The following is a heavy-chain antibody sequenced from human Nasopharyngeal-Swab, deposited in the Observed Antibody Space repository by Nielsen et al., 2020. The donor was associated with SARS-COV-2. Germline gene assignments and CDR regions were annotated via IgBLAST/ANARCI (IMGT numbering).Heavy chain of an antibody. V-gene: IGHV4-34*01. Sequence: WIRPPPGKGLEWIGQINPTGETNYNPSLGSRVSISPDSSRRQLSLKLSSVTPADTAVYFCARGRDGATSYSNYHMDVWGKGSAVTVSS. CDR3: ARGRDGATSYSNYHMDV. J-gene: IGHJ6*03. D-gene: IGHD4/OR15-4a*01. CDR2: INPTGET.